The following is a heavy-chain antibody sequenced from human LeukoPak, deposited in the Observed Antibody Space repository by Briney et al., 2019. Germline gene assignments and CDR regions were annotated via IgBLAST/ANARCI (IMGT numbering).Heavy chain of an antibody. CDR1: GGSISSSS. J-gene: IGHJ4*02. CDR2: ISSGSSTI. D-gene: IGHD2-15*01. CDR3: ARERFVVVVAATIFDY. V-gene: IGHV3-48*01. Sequence: ETLSLTCTVSGGSISSSSYYWGWIRQPPGKGLEWVSYISSGSSTIYYADSVKGRFTISRDNAKNSLYLQMNSLRAEDTAVYYCARERFVVVVAATIFDYWGQGTLVTVSS.